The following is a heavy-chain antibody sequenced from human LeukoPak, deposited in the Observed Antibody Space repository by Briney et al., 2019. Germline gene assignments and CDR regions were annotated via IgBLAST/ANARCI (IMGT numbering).Heavy chain of an antibody. Sequence: PSETLSLICAVHGGPFSGYYWSWIRQPPGKGLEGIGELNHSGSTNYNPSLKSRVTISVDTSKNPFSLKLSSVTAADTAVYYCARVWKLRLGELSLYHWFDPWGQGTLVTVSS. V-gene: IGHV4-34*01. CDR2: LNHSGST. D-gene: IGHD3-16*02. CDR3: ARVWKLRLGELSLYHWFDP. CDR1: GGPFSGYY. J-gene: IGHJ5*02.